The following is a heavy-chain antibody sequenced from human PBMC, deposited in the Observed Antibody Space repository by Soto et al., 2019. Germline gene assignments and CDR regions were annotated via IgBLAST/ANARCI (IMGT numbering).Heavy chain of an antibody. Sequence: ASVKVSCKASGYTFTSYDINWVRQATGQGLEWMGWMNPNSGNTGYAQKFQGRVTMTRNTSISTAYMELSSLRSEDTAVYYCARTRSTQYYDFCSYYYGMDVWGQGTTVTVSS. CDR2: MNPNSGNT. CDR3: ARTRSTQYYDFCSYYYGMDV. V-gene: IGHV1-8*01. CDR1: GYTFTSYD. J-gene: IGHJ6*02. D-gene: IGHD3-3*01.